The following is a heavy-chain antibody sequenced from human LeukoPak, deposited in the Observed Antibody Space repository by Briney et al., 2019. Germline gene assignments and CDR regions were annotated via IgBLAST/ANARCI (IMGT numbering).Heavy chain of an antibody. CDR2: INPSGGST. CDR3: ARTLRRHCSGGSCYSPHLDY. D-gene: IGHD2-15*01. CDR1: GYTFTSYY. J-gene: IGHJ4*02. V-gene: IGHV1-46*01. Sequence: GASVKVSCKASGYTFTSYYMHWVRQAPGQGLEWMGIINPSGGSTSYAQKFQGRVTMTRNTSITTAYMELSSLRSEDTAVYYRARTLRRHCSGGSCYSPHLDYWGQGTLVTVSS.